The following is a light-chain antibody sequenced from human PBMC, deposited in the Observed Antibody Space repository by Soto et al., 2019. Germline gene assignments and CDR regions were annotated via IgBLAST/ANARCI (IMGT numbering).Light chain of an antibody. J-gene: IGKJ5*01. CDR3: QQYGTSVPIT. CDR1: QSVSSSY. Sequence: EIVLTQSPGTLSLSPGERATLSCRASQSVSSSYLAWYQQKPGQAPRLLIYGASSRATGIPDRFSGSGSGTDFTLTISRLEPEDFAVYYCQQYGTSVPITFGHGTRLEIK. CDR2: GAS. V-gene: IGKV3-20*01.